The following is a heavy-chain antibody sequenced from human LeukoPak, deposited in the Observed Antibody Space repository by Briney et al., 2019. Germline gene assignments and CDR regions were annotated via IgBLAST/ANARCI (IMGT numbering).Heavy chain of an antibody. V-gene: IGHV1-69*13. CDR3: ASGTIFGVVKRYYYMDV. D-gene: IGHD3-3*01. CDR2: IIPIFGTA. CDR1: GGTFSSYA. J-gene: IGHJ6*03. Sequence: GASVKVSCKASGGTFSSYAISWVRQAPGQGLEWMGGIIPIFGTANYAQKFQGRVTITADESTSTAYMELSSLRSEDTAVYYCASGTIFGVVKRYYYMDVWGKGTTVTVSS.